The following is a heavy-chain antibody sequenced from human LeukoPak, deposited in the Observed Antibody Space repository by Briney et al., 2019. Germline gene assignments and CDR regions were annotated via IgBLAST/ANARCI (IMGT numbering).Heavy chain of an antibody. CDR1: GGTFSSYA. Sequence: GASVTVSCKASGGTFSSYAISWVRQAPGQWLEWMGGIIPIFGTANDAQKFQGRVTITTDESTSTAYMELSSLRSEDTAVYYCARGDVLPSAWSGYYYYMDVWGKGTTVTVSS. D-gene: IGHD3-3*01. CDR2: IIPIFGTA. V-gene: IGHV1-69*05. J-gene: IGHJ6*03. CDR3: ARGDVLPSAWSGYYYYMDV.